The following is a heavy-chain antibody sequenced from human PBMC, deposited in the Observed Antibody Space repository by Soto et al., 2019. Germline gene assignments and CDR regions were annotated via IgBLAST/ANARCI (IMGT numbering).Heavy chain of an antibody. V-gene: IGHV1-69*13. D-gene: IGHD3-22*01. J-gene: IGHJ5*02. CDR1: GGTFSSYA. CDR3: ARGVSSGYYRFDP. Sequence: GASVKVSFKASGGTFSSYAISWVRQAPGQGLEWMGGIIPIFGTANYAQKFQGRVTITADESTSTAYMELSSLRSEDTAVYYCARGVSSGYYRFDPWGQGTLVTVSS. CDR2: IIPIFGTA.